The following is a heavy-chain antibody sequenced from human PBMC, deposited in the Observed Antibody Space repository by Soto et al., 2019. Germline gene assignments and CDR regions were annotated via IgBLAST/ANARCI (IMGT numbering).Heavy chain of an antibody. J-gene: IGHJ6*02. D-gene: IGHD3-3*01. Sequence: SETLSLACTVSVGSSSSYYWRWIRQPPGKGLERIGYIYYSGSTNYNPSLKSRVTISVDTSKNQFSLKLSSVTAADTAVYYCARSSYYDFWSGYYVGSAVGNYYGMDVWGQGTTVTVSS. CDR3: ARSSYYDFWSGYYVGSAVGNYYGMDV. CDR1: VGSSSSYY. CDR2: IYYSGST. V-gene: IGHV4-59*01.